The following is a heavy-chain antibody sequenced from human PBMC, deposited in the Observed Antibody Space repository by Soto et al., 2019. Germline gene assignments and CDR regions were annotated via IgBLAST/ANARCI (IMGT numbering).Heavy chain of an antibody. CDR2: FYYSGST. CDR1: GGSMSSYY. CDR3: ARGTLTSYFDY. J-gene: IGHJ4*02. Sequence: PSGTLSLTCTVSGGSMSSYYWGWIRQPPGKGLEWIGYFYYSGSTNYNPSLKSRVTISVDTSKNQFSLKLSSVTAADTAVYYCARGTLTSYFDYWGQGTLVTVSS. V-gene: IGHV4-59*01.